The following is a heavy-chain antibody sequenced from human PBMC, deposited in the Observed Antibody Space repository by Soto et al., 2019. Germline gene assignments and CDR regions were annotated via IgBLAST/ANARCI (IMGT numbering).Heavy chain of an antibody. CDR2: IYYSGST. Sequence: SETLSLTCTVSGGSSSIYSWGWIRQPPRKGLEWIGYIYYSGSTNYTPSLKSRVTISVDTSKNLFSLKLSSVTAADTAVYYCARDRGGYSSSWYRSGMDVWGQGATVTVSS. J-gene: IGHJ6*02. CDR1: GGSSSIYS. D-gene: IGHD6-13*01. CDR3: ARDRGGYSSSWYRSGMDV. V-gene: IGHV4-59*01.